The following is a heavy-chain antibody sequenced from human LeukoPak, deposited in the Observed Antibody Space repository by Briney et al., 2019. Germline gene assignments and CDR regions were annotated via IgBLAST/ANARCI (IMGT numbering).Heavy chain of an antibody. CDR1: GFTFSSYG. J-gene: IGHJ4*02. CDR2: LSADGAAT. Sequence: GGSLRLSCAASGFTFSSYGMHWVRQAPGKGLEWVSALSADGAATYYADSVKGRFIISRDNSRNTLYLQMNSLRAEDTAVYYCAKLLSGSQSGYWGQGTLVTVSS. D-gene: IGHD3-9*01. CDR3: AKLLSGSQSGY. V-gene: IGHV3-23*01.